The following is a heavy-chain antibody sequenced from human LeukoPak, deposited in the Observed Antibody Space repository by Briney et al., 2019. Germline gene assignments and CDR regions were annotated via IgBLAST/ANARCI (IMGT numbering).Heavy chain of an antibody. CDR1: GFTFSSYA. CDR2: ISGSGGST. V-gene: IGHV3-23*01. D-gene: IGHD3-22*01. J-gene: IGHJ4*02. Sequence: PGGSLRLSCAASGFTFSSYAMSWVRQAPGKGLEWVSAISGSGGSTYYADSVKGRFTISRDNSKNTLYLQMNSLKTEDTAVYYCTTDYSVIVVVNYWGQGTLVTVSS. CDR3: TTDYSVIVVVNY.